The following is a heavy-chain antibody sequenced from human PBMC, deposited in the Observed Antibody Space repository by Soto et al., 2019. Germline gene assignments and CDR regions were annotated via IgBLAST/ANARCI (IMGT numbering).Heavy chain of an antibody. CDR3: ARQSSWYRGAY. CDR1: GGSFSGYY. Sequence: SETLSLNCAVYGGSFSGYYWSWIRQPPGKGLEWIGSIYYSGSTYYNPSLKSRVTISVDTSKNQFSLKLSSVIAADTAVYYCARQSSWYRGAYWGQGTLVTVSS. V-gene: IGHV4-34*01. D-gene: IGHD6-13*01. CDR2: IYYSGST. J-gene: IGHJ4*02.